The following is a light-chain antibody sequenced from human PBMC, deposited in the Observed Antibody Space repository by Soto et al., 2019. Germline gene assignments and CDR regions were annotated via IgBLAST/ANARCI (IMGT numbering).Light chain of an antibody. CDR1: QTINNN. CDR3: QQYNNWPQP. Sequence: VNTNAPATVSVTPEGRATLSCRASQTINNNIAWYQLKDGQVPRLLIYGASTRATDIPARFSGSGSGTEFTLTISSLQSEDFAEYHCQQYNNWPQPFGQGTKVDIK. CDR2: GAS. J-gene: IGKJ1*01. V-gene: IGKV3-15*01.